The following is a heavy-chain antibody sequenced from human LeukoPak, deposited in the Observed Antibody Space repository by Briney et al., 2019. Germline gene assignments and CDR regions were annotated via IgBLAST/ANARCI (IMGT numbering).Heavy chain of an antibody. CDR2: INPISGGP. CDR3: TSDPYYYDSSGYYFDWFAP. CDR1: GYSFTGYY. V-gene: IGHV1-2*02. J-gene: IGHJ5*02. Sequence: ASVKVSCKASGYSFTGYYMHWVRQAPGQGREWMGWINPISGGPNYAQKFNGRATLTRDTSISTATMELSRLRSDDTAVYSCTSDPYYYDSSGYYFDWFAPWGQGTLVTVSS. D-gene: IGHD3-22*01.